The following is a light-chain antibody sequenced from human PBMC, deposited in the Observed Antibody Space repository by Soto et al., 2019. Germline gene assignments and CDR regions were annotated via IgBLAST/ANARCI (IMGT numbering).Light chain of an antibody. CDR3: QQGNNWPLT. V-gene: IGKV3-15*01. Sequence: EIVMTQSPATLSVSPGERATLSCRASQSVRSNLAWYQQKPGQAPRLIMYDAPTRATGIPARFSGSGSGTEFTLTISSLQSEDFAVYYCQQGNNWPLTFGGGTKVDIK. J-gene: IGKJ4*01. CDR1: QSVRSN. CDR2: DAP.